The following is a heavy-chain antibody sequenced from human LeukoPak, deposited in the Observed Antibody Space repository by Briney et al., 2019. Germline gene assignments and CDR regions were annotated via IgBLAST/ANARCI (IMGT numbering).Heavy chain of an antibody. V-gene: IGHV3-30*18. D-gene: IGHD2-21*02. J-gene: IGHJ4*02. CDR1: GFTFSSYG. CDR2: ISYDGSNK. Sequence: GRSLRLSCAASGFTFSSYGMHWVRQAPGKGLEWVAVISYDGSNKYYADSVKGRFTISRDNSKNTLYLQMNSLRAEDTAVYHCAKDSYCGGDCFALDYWGQGTLVTVSS. CDR3: AKDSYCGGDCFALDY.